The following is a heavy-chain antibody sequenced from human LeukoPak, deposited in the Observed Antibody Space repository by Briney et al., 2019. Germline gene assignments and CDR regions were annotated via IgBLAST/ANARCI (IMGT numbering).Heavy chain of an antibody. D-gene: IGHD2-2*01. CDR1: GSTFSTYA. CDR3: ARWSSASCYDY. V-gene: IGHV3-64*01. Sequence: GGSLRLSCAASGSTFSTYAMHWVRQAPGKGLEYVSAISTDGSGTYYASSVKGRFTISRDNSKNTLYLQMGSLRSEDMAVYYCARWSSASCYDYWGQGALVTVSS. J-gene: IGHJ4*02. CDR2: ISTDGSGT.